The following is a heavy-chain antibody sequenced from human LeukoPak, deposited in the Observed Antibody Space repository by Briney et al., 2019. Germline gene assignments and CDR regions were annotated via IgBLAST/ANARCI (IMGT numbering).Heavy chain of an antibody. V-gene: IGHV4-39*07. CDR2: NYYSGST. J-gene: IGHJ4*02. CDR1: GGSISSYY. CDR3: ARARRYNWNDVDYFDY. D-gene: IGHD1-1*01. Sequence: SEPLSLTCTVSGGSISSYYWGWIRQPPGKGQEGIVSNYYSGSTYYNPSLKSRVTISVDASKNQFSLKLSSVTAADTAVYYCARARRYNWNDVDYFDYWGQGALVTVSS.